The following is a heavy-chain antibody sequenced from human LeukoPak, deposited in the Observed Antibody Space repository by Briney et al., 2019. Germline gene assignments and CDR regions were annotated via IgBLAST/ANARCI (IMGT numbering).Heavy chain of an antibody. CDR3: ARGGVPPTGVLRFLEWFHTNWFDP. V-gene: IGHV3-11*01. CDR1: GFTFSDYY. D-gene: IGHD3-3*01. J-gene: IGHJ5*02. Sequence: GGSLRLSCAASGFTFSDYYMSWIRQAPGKGLEWVPYISSSGSTIYYADSVKGRFTISRDNAKNSLYLQMNSLRAEDTAVYYCARGGVPPTGVLRFLEWFHTNWFDPWGQGTLVTVSS. CDR2: ISSSGSTI.